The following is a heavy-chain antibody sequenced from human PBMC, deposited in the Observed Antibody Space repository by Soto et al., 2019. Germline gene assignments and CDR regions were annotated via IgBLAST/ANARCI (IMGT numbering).Heavy chain of an antibody. CDR1: GGSFRREA. D-gene: IGHD2-15*01. Sequence: QVQLVQSGAEVKKPGSSVKVSCKASGGSFRREAINWVRQAPGQGPEWMGNILPFFGTSDYAKKFQGRVTVTADMSTTTVYMELSSLRVEDTAVYYCARGHELGGNSAAFDVWGQGTMVIISS. CDR2: ILPFFGTS. J-gene: IGHJ3*01. V-gene: IGHV1-69*14. CDR3: ARGHELGGNSAAFDV.